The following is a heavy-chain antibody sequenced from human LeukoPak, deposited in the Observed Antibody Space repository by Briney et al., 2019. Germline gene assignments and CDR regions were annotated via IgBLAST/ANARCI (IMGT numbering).Heavy chain of an antibody. D-gene: IGHD6-13*01. CDR3: AKGTACGSSCYTDWFDP. CDR1: GFTFSSYA. CDR2: ISYDGSNK. Sequence: GGSPRLSCAAPGFTFSSYAMHWVRQAPGKGLEWVAVISYDGSNKYYADSVKGRFTISRDNSKNTLYLQMNRLRAEDTAVYYCAKGTACGSSCYTDWFDPWGQGTLVTVSS. V-gene: IGHV3-30-3*01. J-gene: IGHJ5*02.